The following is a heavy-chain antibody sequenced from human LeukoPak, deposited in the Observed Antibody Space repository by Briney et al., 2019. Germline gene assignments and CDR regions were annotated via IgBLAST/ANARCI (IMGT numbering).Heavy chain of an antibody. CDR3: ARHIYYYDSSGYANYYYYYMDV. D-gene: IGHD3-22*01. CDR2: INHSGST. J-gene: IGHJ6*03. Sequence: LETLSLTCAVYGGSFSGYYWSWIRQPPGKGLEWIGEINHSGSTNYNPSLKSRVTISVDTSKNQFSLKLSSVTAADTAVYYCARHIYYYDSSGYANYYYYYMDVWGKGTTVTISS. V-gene: IGHV4-34*01. CDR1: GGSFSGYY.